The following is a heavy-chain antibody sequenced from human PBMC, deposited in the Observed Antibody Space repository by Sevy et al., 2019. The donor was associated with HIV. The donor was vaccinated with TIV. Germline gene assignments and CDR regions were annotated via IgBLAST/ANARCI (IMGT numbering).Heavy chain of an antibody. J-gene: IGHJ4*02. V-gene: IGHV1-18*01. D-gene: IGHD3-16*02. Sequence: ASVKVSCKASGYTFTSYGISWVRQAPGQGLEWMGWISAYNGNTNYARKLQGRVTMTTDTSTSTAYMELRSLRSDDTAVYYCARDTYDYVRGSYPYWGQGTLVTVSS. CDR1: GYTFTSYG. CDR2: ISAYNGNT. CDR3: ARDTYDYVRGSYPY.